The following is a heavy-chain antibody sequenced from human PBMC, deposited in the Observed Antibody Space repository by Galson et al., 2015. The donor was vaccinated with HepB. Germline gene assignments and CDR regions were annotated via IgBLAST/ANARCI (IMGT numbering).Heavy chain of an antibody. Sequence: SVKVSCKASGYTFSTYSITWVRQAPGQGLEWMGWISPYNRHTDYAQKFQGRVTMTTDTSTSAAYMELMSLRSDDTAVYYCARGALVVVVGATLKNWFDPWGQGTLVTVSS. CDR3: ARGALVVVVGATLKNWFDP. V-gene: IGHV1-18*01. J-gene: IGHJ5*02. CDR2: ISPYNRHT. D-gene: IGHD2-15*01. CDR1: GYTFSTYS.